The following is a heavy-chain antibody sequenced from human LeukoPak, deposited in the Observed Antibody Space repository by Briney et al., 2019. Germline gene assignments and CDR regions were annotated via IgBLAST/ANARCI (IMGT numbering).Heavy chain of an antibody. V-gene: IGHV5-51*01. CDR2: IYPGDSDT. D-gene: IGHD3-10*01. CDR3: ATYAGSYSKYFQH. Sequence: GESLKISCKGSDSSFTNYWIGWVRQLPGKGLEWMGIIYPGDSDTRYSPSFQGQVTISADKSISTAYLQWSSLKASDTAMYLCATYAGSYSKYFQHWGQGTLVTVSS. J-gene: IGHJ1*01. CDR1: DSSFTNYW.